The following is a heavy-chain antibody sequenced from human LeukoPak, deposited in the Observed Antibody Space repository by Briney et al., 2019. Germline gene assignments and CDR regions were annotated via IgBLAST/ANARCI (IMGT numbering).Heavy chain of an antibody. CDR2: VEMTGGRA. CDR1: GFKFRDYA. J-gene: IGHJ4*02. Sequence: GGSLRLSCAASGFKFRDYAMSWVRQAPGKGLEWGSTVEMTGGRAYYADSVKDRFTVSRDNPKNTLYLQTNSLRAEYTALYYCAKQQVALIKRWYFDYWGQGTRVTVSS. CDR3: AKQQVALIKRWYFDY. D-gene: IGHD2-15*01. V-gene: IGHV3-23*01.